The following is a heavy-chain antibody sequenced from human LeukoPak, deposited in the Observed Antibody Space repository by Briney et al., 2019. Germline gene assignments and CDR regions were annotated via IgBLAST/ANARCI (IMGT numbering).Heavy chain of an antibody. D-gene: IGHD2-2*01. CDR1: GYTFTSYD. V-gene: IGHV1-8*01. Sequence: ASVKVSCKASGYTFTSYDINWVRQATGQGLEWMGWMNPNSGNTGYAQKIQGRVTMTRNTSISTAYMELRSLRSDDTAVYYCARDSAWLGYCSSTSCFQGHYYDMDVWGQGTTVTVSS. CDR3: ARDSAWLGYCSSTSCFQGHYYDMDV. J-gene: IGHJ6*02. CDR2: MNPNSGNT.